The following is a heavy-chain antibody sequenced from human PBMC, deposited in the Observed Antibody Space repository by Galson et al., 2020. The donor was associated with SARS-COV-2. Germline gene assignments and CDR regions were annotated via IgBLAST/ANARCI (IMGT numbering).Heavy chain of an antibody. CDR2: IRSLTYGGTT. D-gene: IGHD2-8*02. J-gene: IGHJ4*02. CDR1: GFTFREYS. V-gene: IGHV3-49*04. Sequence: GGTLRLSCTASGFTFREYSMTWVRQAPGKGLEWVGYIRSLTYGGTTRYAASMKDRFTISRDDSKSIAYLQMNSLKSADTAVYYCTRSENWCADFFDSWGQGTLVTVS. CDR3: TRSENWCADFFDS.